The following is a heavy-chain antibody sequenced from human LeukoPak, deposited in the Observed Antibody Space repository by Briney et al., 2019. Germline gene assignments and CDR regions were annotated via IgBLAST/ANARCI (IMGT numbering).Heavy chain of an antibody. CDR1: GGSISSGDYY. V-gene: IGHV4-30-4*01. CDR3: ARRPVDKAMVTFDY. Sequence: PSETLSLTCTVSGGSISSGDYYWSWIRQPPGKGLEWIGYIYYSGSTYYNPSLKSRVTISVDTSKNQFSLKLSSVTAADTAVYYCARRPVDKAMVTFDYWGQGTLVTVSS. D-gene: IGHD5-18*01. CDR2: IYYSGST. J-gene: IGHJ4*02.